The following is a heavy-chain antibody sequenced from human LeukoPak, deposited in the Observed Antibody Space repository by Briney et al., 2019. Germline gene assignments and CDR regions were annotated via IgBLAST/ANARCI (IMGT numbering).Heavy chain of an antibody. Sequence: KPSETLSLTCTVSGGSISGYYWTWIRQPPGKGLEWIGYIYYSGSTNYNPSLKSRVTISVDTSKNQFSLKLSSVTAADTAVYYCARGKGYQTFWGQGTLVTVSS. CDR2: IYYSGST. J-gene: IGHJ4*02. V-gene: IGHV4-59*01. CDR1: GGSISGYY. D-gene: IGHD6-13*01. CDR3: ARGKGYQTF.